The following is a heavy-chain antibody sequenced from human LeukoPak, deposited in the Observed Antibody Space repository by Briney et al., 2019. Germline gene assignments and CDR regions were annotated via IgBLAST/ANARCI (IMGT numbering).Heavy chain of an antibody. Sequence: SQTLSLTCAISGDSVSNNSAAWNWIRRSPSRGLEWLGRTYYRSKWNKNYAASVKSRITINPDTSKNQLSLQLNSVTPEDTAVYYCARGYMGTTDYWGQGTLVIVSS. J-gene: IGHJ4*02. CDR1: GDSVSNNSAA. CDR3: ARGYMGTTDY. CDR2: TYYRSKWNK. D-gene: IGHD1-7*01. V-gene: IGHV6-1*01.